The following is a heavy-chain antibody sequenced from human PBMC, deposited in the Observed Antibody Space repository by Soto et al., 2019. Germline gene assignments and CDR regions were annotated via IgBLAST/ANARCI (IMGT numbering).Heavy chain of an antibody. J-gene: IGHJ4*02. CDR3: ARAPTGWYGYDY. V-gene: IGHV3-74*01. CDR1: GFTFRSSW. Sequence: EVQLVESGGGLVQPGGSLRLSCVASGFTFRSSWMHWVRQAPGKGLVWVSRINSDATTKNYAEYAKGRFTIARDNAENTLYLQMDSLTAEETGVYYYARAPTGWYGYDYWRQGILVTGSS. D-gene: IGHD6-19*01. CDR2: INSDATTK.